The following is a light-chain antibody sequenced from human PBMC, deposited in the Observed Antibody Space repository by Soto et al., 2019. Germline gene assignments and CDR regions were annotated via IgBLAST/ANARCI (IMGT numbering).Light chain of an antibody. CDR1: QSIGTW. CDR3: QQYNIYPYT. CDR2: TAS. J-gene: IGKJ2*01. V-gene: IGKV1-5*03. Sequence: DIQMTQSPSTLSASVGDRVTITCRASQSIGTWLAWYQQKPGKAPKVLIHTASSLESGVPSRFSGSGSGTEFNLTISSLQPDDFATYYCQQYNIYPYTFGQGTKVEIK.